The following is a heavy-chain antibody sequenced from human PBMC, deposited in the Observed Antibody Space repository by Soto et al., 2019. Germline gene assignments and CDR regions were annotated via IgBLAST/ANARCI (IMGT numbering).Heavy chain of an antibody. CDR1: GGSVSSGSYY. CDR2: IYYSGST. Sequence: SETLSLTCTVSGGSVSSGSYYWSWTRQPPGKGLEWIGYIYYSGSTNYNPSLKSRVTISVDTSKNQFSLKLSSVTAADTAVYYCAKGYCSGGSCYGFDYWGQGTLVTVSS. CDR3: AKGYCSGGSCYGFDY. J-gene: IGHJ4*02. D-gene: IGHD2-15*01. V-gene: IGHV4-61*01.